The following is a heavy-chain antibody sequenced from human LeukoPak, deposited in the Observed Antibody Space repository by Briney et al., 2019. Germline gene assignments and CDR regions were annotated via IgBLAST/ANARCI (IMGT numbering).Heavy chain of an antibody. CDR1: GFAFGNYG. CDR2: ITGSGGTT. V-gene: IGHV3-23*01. J-gene: IGHJ3*01. Sequence: GGSLRLSCTGSGFAFGNYGMTWVRQPPGKGLEWVSAITGSGGTTRYTDSVTGRFTIARDNSGNTLFLQMNSLRAEDTAVYYCAKDPNGDYLGAFDFWGPGTLVTVSS. D-gene: IGHD4-17*01. CDR3: AKDPNGDYLGAFDF.